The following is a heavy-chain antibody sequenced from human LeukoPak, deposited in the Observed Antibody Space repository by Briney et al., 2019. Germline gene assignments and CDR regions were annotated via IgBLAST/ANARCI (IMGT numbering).Heavy chain of an antibody. J-gene: IGHJ4*02. CDR3: ARQFSTRRFIDY. V-gene: IGHV4-59*08. CDR1: GGSISSYY. D-gene: IGHD2/OR15-2a*01. Sequence: PSETLSLTCTVSGGSISSYYWSWIRQPPGKGLEWIGYIYYSGSTNYNPSLKSRVTISVDTSKNQFSLKLSSVTAADTAVYYCARQFSTRRFIDYWGQGTLVTVSS. CDR2: IYYSGST.